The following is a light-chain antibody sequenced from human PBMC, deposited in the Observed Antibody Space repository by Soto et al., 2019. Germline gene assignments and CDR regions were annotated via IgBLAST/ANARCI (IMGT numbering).Light chain of an antibody. J-gene: IGLJ1*01. V-gene: IGLV1-51*01. Sequence: QSVLTQPPSESAAPGQEVTISCSGSSSNIATNSVSWYQHLPGTAPKLLIYDSDRRPSGIPARFSGSKSGTSATLGITGLQTGDEADYYCGAWENSLTVYVFGSGIKVTVL. CDR3: GAWENSLTVYV. CDR1: SSNIATNS. CDR2: DSD.